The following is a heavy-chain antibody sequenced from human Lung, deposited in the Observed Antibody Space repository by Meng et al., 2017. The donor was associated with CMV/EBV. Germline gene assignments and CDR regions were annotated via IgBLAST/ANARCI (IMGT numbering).Heavy chain of an antibody. V-gene: IGHV4-39*01. D-gene: IGHD6-6*01. CDR3: ARPIYSSSSFDY. CDR1: GGSISSSSYY. CDR2: IYYSGST. Sequence: LXCTVSGGSISSSSYYWGWIRQPPGKGLEWIGSIYYSGSTYYNPSLKSRVTISVDTSKNQFSLKLSSVTAADTAVYYCARPIYSSSSFDYWGQGTXVTVSS. J-gene: IGHJ4*02.